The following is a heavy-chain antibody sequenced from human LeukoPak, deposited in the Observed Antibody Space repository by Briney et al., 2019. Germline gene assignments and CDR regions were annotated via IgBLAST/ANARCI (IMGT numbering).Heavy chain of an antibody. CDR2: MNPNSGNT. D-gene: IGHD5-24*01. V-gene: IGHV1-8*01. CDR1: GYTFTSYD. CDR3: ARGGPRWLQLKPFAY. J-gene: IGHJ4*02. Sequence: GASVKVSCKASGYTFTSYDINWVRQATGQGLEWMGWMNPNSGNTGYAKKFQGRVTMTRNTSISTAYMELSSLRSEDTAVYYCARGGPRWLQLKPFAYWGQGTLVTVSS.